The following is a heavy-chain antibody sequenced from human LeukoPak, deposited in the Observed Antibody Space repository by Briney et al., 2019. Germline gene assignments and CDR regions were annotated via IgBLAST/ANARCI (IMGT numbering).Heavy chain of an antibody. CDR2: ISYDGSNK. J-gene: IGHJ4*02. V-gene: IGHV3-30*03. Sequence: GGSLRLSCAASGFTFSSYSMNWVRQAPGKGLEWVAVISYDGSNKYYADSVKGRFTISRDNSKNTLYLQMNSLRAEDTAVYYCARDLDSSSSFDYWGQGTLVTVSS. CDR1: GFTFSSYS. D-gene: IGHD6-13*01. CDR3: ARDLDSSSSFDY.